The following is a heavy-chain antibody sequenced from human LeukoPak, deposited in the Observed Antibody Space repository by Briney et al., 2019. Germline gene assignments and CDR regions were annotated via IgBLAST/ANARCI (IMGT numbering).Heavy chain of an antibody. CDR1: GFTFSSYS. CDR2: IISSSSYI. V-gene: IGHV3-21*01. Sequence: GGSLRLSCAASGFTFSSYSINWVRQAPGKGLGWVSSIISSSSYIYYADSVKGRFTISRDNAKNSLYLQMNSLRAEDTAVYYCARPGLRWSPEDYFDYWGQGTLVTVSS. CDR3: ARPGLRWSPEDYFDY. D-gene: IGHD4-23*01. J-gene: IGHJ4*02.